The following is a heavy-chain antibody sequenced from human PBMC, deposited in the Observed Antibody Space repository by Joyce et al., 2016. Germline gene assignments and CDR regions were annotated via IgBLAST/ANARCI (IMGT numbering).Heavy chain of an antibody. Sequence: QVQLVQSGAEVKKPGASVKVSCKASGYAFTGYYIHWVRQAPGQGLEWMGGINPNSGGTNYAQKFQGRVTMTRDTSISTAYMELTRLRSDDTAVYYCARDDPVVIGTYYYFGMDVWGQGTTVTVSS. CDR3: ARDDPVVIGTYYYFGMDV. V-gene: IGHV1-2*02. D-gene: IGHD3-22*01. CDR2: INPNSGGT. CDR1: GYAFTGYY. J-gene: IGHJ6*02.